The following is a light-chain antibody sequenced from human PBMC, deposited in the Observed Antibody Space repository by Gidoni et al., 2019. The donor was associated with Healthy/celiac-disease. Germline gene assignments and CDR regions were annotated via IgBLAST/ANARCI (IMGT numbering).Light chain of an antibody. V-gene: IGKV1-39*01. CDR3: QQCYSTPPT. Sequence: EIKRTQSTSSLSASVVDRVTITCRAGKSISSYLNWYQQNPGKAPQLLIYAASSWQSGVPSRFSGSGSGTDFTLTISSLQPEDVATYYCQQCYSTPPTFGGGTKLEIK. CDR1: KSISSY. J-gene: IGKJ4*01. CDR2: AAS.